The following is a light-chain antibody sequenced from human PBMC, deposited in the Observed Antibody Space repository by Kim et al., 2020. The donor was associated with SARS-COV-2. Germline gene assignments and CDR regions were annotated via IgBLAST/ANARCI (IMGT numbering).Light chain of an antibody. J-gene: IGKJ2*01. CDR1: QSMSSNY. CDR3: QQYGGSLQT. V-gene: IGKV3-20*01. CDR2: GAS. Sequence: LSPGERAALSCRARQSMSSNYLAWYQQKPGQAPTLLIYGASSRATGIPDSFRGSGSGTDFTLIITRLEPEDFAVYSCQQYGGSLQTFGQGTKLEIK.